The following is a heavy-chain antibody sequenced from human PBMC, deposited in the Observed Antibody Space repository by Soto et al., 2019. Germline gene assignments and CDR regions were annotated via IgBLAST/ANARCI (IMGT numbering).Heavy chain of an antibody. CDR3: ARKSDSSPVPEADGV. J-gene: IGHJ4*02. CDR2: MHSHGDT. CDR1: GFSVGSNY. V-gene: IGHV3-53*02. D-gene: IGHD2-8*01. Sequence: EVQLVETGGGLIQPGGSLRLSCAASGFSVGSNYMTWVRQSPGKGLEWVSLMHSHGDTDYADSVKGRFSISRDNFKNTLYLQMNNLRAEDTAVYHCARKSDSSPVPEADGVWGRGPLVTVSS.